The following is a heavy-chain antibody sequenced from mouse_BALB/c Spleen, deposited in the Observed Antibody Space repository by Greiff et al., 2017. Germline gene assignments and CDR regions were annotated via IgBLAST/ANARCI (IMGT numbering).Heavy chain of an antibody. CDR3: TRIYDDYDPAWFAY. V-gene: IGHV1-5*01. D-gene: IGHD2-4*01. Sequence: EVKLVESGTVLARPGASVKMSCKASGYTFTSYWMHWVKQRPGQGLEWIGAIYPGNSDTSYNQKFKGKAKLTAVTSTSTAYMELSSLTNEDSAVYYCTRIYDDYDPAWFAYWGQGTLVTVSA. CDR2: IYPGNSDT. J-gene: IGHJ3*01. CDR1: GYTFTSYW.